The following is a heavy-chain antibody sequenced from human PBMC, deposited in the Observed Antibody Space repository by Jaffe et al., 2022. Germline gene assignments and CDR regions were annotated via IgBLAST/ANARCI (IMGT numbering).Heavy chain of an antibody. CDR3: ARGLGIGCSSTSCYALDYYYYMDV. CDR2: MNPNSGNT. Sequence: QVQLVQSGAEVKKPGASVKVSCKASGYTFTSYDINWVRQATGQGLEWMGWMNPNSGNTGYAQKFQGRVTMTRNTSISTAYMELSSLRSEDTAVYYCARGLGIGCSSTSCYALDYYYYMDVWGKGTTVTVSS. CDR1: GYTFTSYD. D-gene: IGHD2-2*01. J-gene: IGHJ6*03. V-gene: IGHV1-8*01.